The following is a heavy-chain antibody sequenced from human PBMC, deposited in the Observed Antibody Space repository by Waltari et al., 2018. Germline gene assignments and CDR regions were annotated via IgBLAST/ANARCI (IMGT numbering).Heavy chain of an antibody. J-gene: IGHJ6*02. V-gene: IGHV3-48*04. Sequence: EVQLVESGGGLVQPGGSLRLSCAASGFTFSSYSMNWVRQAPGKGLEWVSYISSSSSTIYYADSVKGRFTISRDNAKNSLYLQMNSLRAEDTAVYYCATILPGDTYGMDVWGQGTTVTVSS. D-gene: IGHD1-26*01. CDR2: ISSSSSTI. CDR1: GFTFSSYS. CDR3: ATILPGDTYGMDV.